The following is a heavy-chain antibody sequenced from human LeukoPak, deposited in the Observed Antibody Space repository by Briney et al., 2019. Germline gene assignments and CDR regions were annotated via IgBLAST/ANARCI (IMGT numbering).Heavy chain of an antibody. Sequence: GESLRISCKGSGYSFTSYWISWVRQMPGKGLEWMGIISPGDSKTICSPSFQGPVTISADKSISTAYLQWSSLKASGTAMYYCARLRGSGYDRFDYWGQGTLVTVSS. J-gene: IGHJ4*02. CDR1: GYSFTSYW. V-gene: IGHV5-51*01. CDR3: ARLRGSGYDRFDY. D-gene: IGHD5-12*01. CDR2: ISPGDSKT.